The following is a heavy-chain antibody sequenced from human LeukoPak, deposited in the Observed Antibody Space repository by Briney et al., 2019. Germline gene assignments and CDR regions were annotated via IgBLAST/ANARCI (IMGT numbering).Heavy chain of an antibody. CDR3: ARQRLRLGQLSLLLDY. CDR1: GFTFSSYA. J-gene: IGHJ4*02. V-gene: IGHV3-64*01. Sequence: GGSLRLSCAASGFTFSSYALPWVRQAPGKGLEFVSSISSNGGSTYYANSVKGRFTISRDNSKNTLYLQMGSLSAEDMAVYYCARQRLRLGQLSLLLDYWGQGSLVTVSS. CDR2: ISSNGGST. D-gene: IGHD3-16*02.